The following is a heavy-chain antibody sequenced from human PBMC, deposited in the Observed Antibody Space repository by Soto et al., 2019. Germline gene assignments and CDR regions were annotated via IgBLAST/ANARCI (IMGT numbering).Heavy chain of an antibody. CDR3: ARHIGPLRYFDWSDY. J-gene: IGHJ4*02. V-gene: IGHV4-39*01. CDR2: IYYSGST. CDR1: GGSISSSSYH. D-gene: IGHD3-9*01. Sequence: LETLSLTCTVSGGSISSSSYHWGWFRLPPGKGLEWIGSIYYSGSTYHNPSLKSRVTISVDTSKNQFSLKLTSVTAADTAVYYCARHIGPLRYFDWSDYWGQGTLVTVSS.